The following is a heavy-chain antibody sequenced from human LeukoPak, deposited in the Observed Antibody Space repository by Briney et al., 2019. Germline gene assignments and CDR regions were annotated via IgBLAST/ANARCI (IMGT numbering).Heavy chain of an antibody. CDR1: GFTFSSYS. CDR2: ISTSSSFK. Sequence: GGSPRLSCAASGFTFSSYSMNWVRQAPGKGLEWVSSISTSSSFKYYADSVKGRFTISRDNAKNSLYLQMNSLRAEDTAVYYCARDSSGWYGWFDPWGQGTLVTVSS. J-gene: IGHJ5*02. V-gene: IGHV3-21*01. CDR3: ARDSSGWYGWFDP. D-gene: IGHD6-19*01.